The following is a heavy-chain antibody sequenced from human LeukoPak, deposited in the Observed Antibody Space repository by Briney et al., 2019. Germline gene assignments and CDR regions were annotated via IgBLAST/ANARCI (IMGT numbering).Heavy chain of an antibody. CDR3: THRGPRIAAAGTLVYFDY. D-gene: IGHD6-13*01. J-gene: IGHJ4*02. CDR2: IKSKTDGGTT. Sequence: PGGSLRLSCAASGFTFSNAWMSWVRQAPGKGLEWVGRIKSKTDGGTTDYAAPVKGRFTISRDDSKHTLQLHMNSLKAEDTAEYYGTHRGPRIAAAGTLVYFDYWGQGTLVTVSS. CDR1: GFTFSNAW. V-gene: IGHV3-15*01.